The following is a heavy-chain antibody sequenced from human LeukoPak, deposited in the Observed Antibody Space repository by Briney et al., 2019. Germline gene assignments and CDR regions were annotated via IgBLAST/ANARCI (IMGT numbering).Heavy chain of an antibody. V-gene: IGHV3-48*03. J-gene: IGHJ6*04. CDR2: ISSSGTTI. Sequence: GGSLRLSCAASGFTFSSYEMNWVRQAPGKGLERVSYISSSGTTIYYADSVKGRFTISRDNAKNSLYLQMNSLRAEDTAVYYCASLPSPTDVWGKGTTVTVSS. CDR1: GFTFSSYE. CDR3: ASLPSPTDV.